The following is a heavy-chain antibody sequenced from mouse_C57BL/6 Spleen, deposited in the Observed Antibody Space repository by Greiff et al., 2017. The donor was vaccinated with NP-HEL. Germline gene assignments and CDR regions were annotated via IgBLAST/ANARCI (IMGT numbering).Heavy chain of an antibody. J-gene: IGHJ2*01. CDR1: GFTFSDYY. Sequence: EVQGVESGGGLVQPGGSLKLSCAASGFTFSDYYMYWVRQTPEKRLEWVAYISNGGGSTYYPDTVKGRFTISRDNAKNTLYLQMSRRKSEDTAMYYWARHGDYYGSPDYWGQGTTLTVSS. CDR2: ISNGGGST. CDR3: ARHGDYYGSPDY. D-gene: IGHD1-1*01. V-gene: IGHV5-12*01.